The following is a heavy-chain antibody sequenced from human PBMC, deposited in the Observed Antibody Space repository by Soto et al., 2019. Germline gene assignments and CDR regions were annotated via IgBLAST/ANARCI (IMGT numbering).Heavy chain of an antibody. CDR3: ANVAVAGGH. Sequence: QVPLVQSGAEVKKPGASVKVSCKASGYIFTGYYMQWVRQAPGQGPEWMGWINPDSGATNYAQRFQGRVTMTSDTSISTAYMELSRLRSDDTAVYYCANVAVAGGHWGQGTLVTVSS. J-gene: IGHJ4*02. CDR2: INPDSGAT. D-gene: IGHD6-19*01. V-gene: IGHV1-2*02. CDR1: GYIFTGYY.